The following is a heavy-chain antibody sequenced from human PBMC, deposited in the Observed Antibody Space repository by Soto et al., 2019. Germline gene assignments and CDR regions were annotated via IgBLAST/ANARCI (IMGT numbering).Heavy chain of an antibody. CDR1: GGSFSGYY. D-gene: IGHD5-12*01. Sequence: SETLSLTCAVYGGSFSGYYWSWIRQPPGKGLEWIGEINPSGSTNYNPSLKRRVTISVDTSKNKFSLKQSAVTAADTAVYYCARDDVEMAPIDYWGQGTLVTVSS. V-gene: IGHV4-34*01. CDR2: INPSGST. J-gene: IGHJ4*02. CDR3: ARDDVEMAPIDY.